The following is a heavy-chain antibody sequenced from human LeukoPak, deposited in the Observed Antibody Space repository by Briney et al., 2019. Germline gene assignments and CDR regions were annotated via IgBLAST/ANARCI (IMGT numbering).Heavy chain of an antibody. J-gene: IGHJ5*02. D-gene: IGHD3-10*01. CDR1: GGSFSGYY. V-gene: IGHV4-34*01. CDR3: ARGGTYYYGSGSDRWFDP. CDR2: INHSGST. Sequence: SETLSLNCAVYGGSFSGYYWSWIRQPPGKGLEWIGEINHSGSTNYNPSLKSRVTISVDTSKNQFSLKLSSVTAADTAVYYCARGGTYYYGSGSDRWFDPWGQGTLVTVAS.